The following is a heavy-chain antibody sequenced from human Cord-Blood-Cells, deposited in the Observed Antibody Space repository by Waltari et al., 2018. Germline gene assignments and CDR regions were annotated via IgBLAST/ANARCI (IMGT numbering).Heavy chain of an antibody. Sequence: QVQLVQSGAAVKKPGASVKVSCKASGYTFTGYYMHWVRQAPGQGLEWMGWINPNSGGTNYAQKFQGRVTMTRDTSISTAYMELSRLRSDDTAVYYCARANTLKQQLVRAYFQHWGQGTLVTVSS. CDR1: GYTFTGYY. J-gene: IGHJ1*01. V-gene: IGHV1-2*02. CDR2: INPNSGGT. D-gene: IGHD6-6*01. CDR3: ARANTLKQQLVRAYFQH.